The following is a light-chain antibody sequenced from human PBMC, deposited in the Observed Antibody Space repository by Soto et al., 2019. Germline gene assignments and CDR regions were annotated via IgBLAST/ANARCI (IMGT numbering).Light chain of an antibody. CDR2: TVS. Sequence: DIVMTQTPLSLPVTPGEPASISCRSSQSLLDSDDGNTYLDWYLQRPGQSPQLLIYTVSYRAPGVPDRFRGGGSGTDFTLKISRVEADDVGVYYCMQRLEFPLTFGGGTKVEIK. CDR3: MQRLEFPLT. J-gene: IGKJ4*01. V-gene: IGKV2-40*01. CDR1: QSLLDSDDGNTY.